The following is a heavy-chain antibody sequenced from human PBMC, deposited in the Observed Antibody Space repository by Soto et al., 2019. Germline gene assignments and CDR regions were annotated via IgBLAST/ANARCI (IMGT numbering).Heavy chain of an antibody. Sequence: SVKVSCKPSGFTFTSSAVQWVRQARGQRLEWIGWIVVGSGNTNYAQKFQERVTITRDMSTSTAYMELSSLRSEDTAVYYCAAAGYYNGAYYYYGMDVWGQGTTVTVSS. CDR3: AAAGYYNGAYYYYGMDV. CDR2: IVVGSGNT. V-gene: IGHV1-58*01. J-gene: IGHJ6*02. CDR1: GFTFTSSA. D-gene: IGHD1-26*01.